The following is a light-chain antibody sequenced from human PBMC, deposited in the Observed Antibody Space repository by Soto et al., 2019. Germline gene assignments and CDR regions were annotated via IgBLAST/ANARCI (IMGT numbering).Light chain of an antibody. V-gene: IGKV1-39*01. CDR1: QTINNY. J-gene: IGKJ1*01. CDR2: AAS. Sequence: DIQMTQSPSSLSASVGDRVTITCRASQTINNYLNWYQQKQGQAPKLLIYAASSLQSGVPSRFSGSGSGTEFTLTINSLQPEDFATYFCQQTYNTPQTFGQGTKVEIK. CDR3: QQTYNTPQT.